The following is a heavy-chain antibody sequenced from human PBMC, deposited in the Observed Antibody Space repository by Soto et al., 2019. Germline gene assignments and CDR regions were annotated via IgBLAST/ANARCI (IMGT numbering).Heavy chain of an antibody. CDR3: AKVIGGSEIYWGGSHYYYALDV. V-gene: IGHV3-23*01. CDR2: ISGSDGTT. D-gene: IGHD3-10*01. CDR1: GFIFSDYA. J-gene: IGHJ6*02. Sequence: EVQLLESGGGLIQPGGSLRLSCAASGFIFSDYAMYWVRQAPGKGLEWVSVISGSDGTTYYADSVRGRFTISRDNSRNTVYLQMISLVAEDTAVYHCAKVIGGSEIYWGGSHYYYALDVWGQGTTVTVSS.